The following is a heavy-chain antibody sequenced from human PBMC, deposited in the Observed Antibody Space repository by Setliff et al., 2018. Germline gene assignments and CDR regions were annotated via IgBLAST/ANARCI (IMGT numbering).Heavy chain of an antibody. CDR2: VSFFGSA. Sequence: SETLSLTCNVSGVSFSSTTFYWAWIRQSPGKGLEWIGSVSFFGSAYYNPSLQSRGAISLDTSRNQFSLELSSVTAADTAVYYCARDPGVHSGTWYLGDWGQGTQVTVSS. CDR3: ARDPGVHSGTWYLGD. D-gene: IGHD3-10*01. CDR1: GVSFSSTTFY. V-gene: IGHV4-39*07. J-gene: IGHJ4*02.